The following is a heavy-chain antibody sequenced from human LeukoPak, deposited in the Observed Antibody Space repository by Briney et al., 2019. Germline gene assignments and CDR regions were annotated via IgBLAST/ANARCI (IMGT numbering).Heavy chain of an antibody. Sequence: GGPLRLSCAASGFTFGDYYMSWIRQAPGKGLEWASYISNSGNTIKEADSVKGRFTISRDNAQNSLFLQMKSLRAEDTAVYYCARYRVITNDYFDSWGQGTLVTVSS. D-gene: IGHD3-16*01. CDR1: GFTFGDYY. CDR3: ARYRVITNDYFDS. J-gene: IGHJ4*02. CDR2: ISNSGNTI. V-gene: IGHV3-11*01.